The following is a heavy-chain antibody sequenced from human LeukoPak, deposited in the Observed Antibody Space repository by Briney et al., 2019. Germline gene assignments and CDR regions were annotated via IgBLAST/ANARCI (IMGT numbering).Heavy chain of an antibody. Sequence: ASVKVSCKASGYTFTSYGISWVRQAPGQGLEWMGWISAYNGNTNYAQKLQGRVTMTTDTSTSTAYMELRSLRSDDTAVYYCARDIFYGSESYKPNDYWGQGTLVTVSS. CDR1: GYTFTSYG. J-gene: IGHJ4*02. V-gene: IGHV1-18*01. D-gene: IGHD3-10*01. CDR2: ISAYNGNT. CDR3: ARDIFYGSESYKPNDY.